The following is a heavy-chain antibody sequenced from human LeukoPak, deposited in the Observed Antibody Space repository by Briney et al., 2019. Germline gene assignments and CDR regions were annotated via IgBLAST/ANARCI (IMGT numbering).Heavy chain of an antibody. CDR3: ATLLLWFGELLAPDYYYYGMDV. J-gene: IGHJ6*02. V-gene: IGHV3-21*01. Sequence: GGSLRLSCAASGFTFSSYSMNWVRQAPGKGLEWVSSISSSSSYIYYADSVKGRFTISRDNAKNSLYLQMNSLRAEDTAVYYCATLLLWFGELLAPDYYYYGMDVWGQGTTVTVSS. CDR2: ISSSSSYI. D-gene: IGHD3-10*01. CDR1: GFTFSSYS.